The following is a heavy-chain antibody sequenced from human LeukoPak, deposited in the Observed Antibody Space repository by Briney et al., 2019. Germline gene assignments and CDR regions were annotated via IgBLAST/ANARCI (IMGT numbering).Heavy chain of an antibody. CDR1: GGSFSSYY. J-gene: IGHJ4*02. CDR2: IYYSGST. V-gene: IGHV4-59*08. D-gene: IGHD2/OR15-2a*01. CDR3: ARLQSNSGRYFDS. Sequence: SETLSLTCTISGGSFSSYYWSWIRQPPGKGLEWIGYIYYSGSTNYNPPLRSRITISVDTSKNQFSLKLSSVTAADTAVYYCARLQSNSGRYFDSWGQGTLVSVSS.